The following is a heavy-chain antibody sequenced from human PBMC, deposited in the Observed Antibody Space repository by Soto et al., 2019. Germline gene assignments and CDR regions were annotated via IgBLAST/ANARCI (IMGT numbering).Heavy chain of an antibody. CDR3: ARGEYYDFWVSHYYHYGMDV. CDR1: GGSFSGYY. Sequence: PSETLSLTCAVYGGSFSGYYWSWIRQPPGKGLEWIGEINHSGSTNYNPSLKSRVTISVDTSKNQFSLKLSSVTAADTAVYYCARGEYYDFWVSHYYHYGMDVWGQGTTVTVSS. V-gene: IGHV4-34*01. D-gene: IGHD3-3*01. CDR2: INHSGST. J-gene: IGHJ6*02.